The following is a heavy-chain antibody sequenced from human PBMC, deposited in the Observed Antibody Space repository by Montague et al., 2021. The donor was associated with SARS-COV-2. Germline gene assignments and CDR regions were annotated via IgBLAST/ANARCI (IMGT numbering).Heavy chain of an antibody. CDR3: AISSILGSHRFDY. CDR1: GGSISSSNW. D-gene: IGHD7-27*01. CDR2: IYHSGNT. V-gene: IGHV4-4*02. J-gene: IGHJ4*02. Sequence: SETLSLTCAVSGGSISSSNWWSWVRQPPGKGLEWIGEIYHSGNTNYNPSLQSRFTISVDKSKNQFSLRLSSVTAADTAVYYCAISSILGSHRFDYWGQGTLVTVSS.